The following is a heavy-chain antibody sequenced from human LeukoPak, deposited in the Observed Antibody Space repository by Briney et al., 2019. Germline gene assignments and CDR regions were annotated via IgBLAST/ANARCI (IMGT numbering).Heavy chain of an antibody. CDR2: INPDGTTT. CDR1: GFTISTYW. D-gene: IGHD3-22*01. CDR3: AKDLDSSGYYWMLPFDP. Sequence: PGGSLRLSCAASGFTISTYWMHWVRQAPGKGLEWVSRINPDGTTTAYADSVKGRFTISRDNSKNTLYLQMNSLRAEDTAVYYCAKDLDSSGYYWMLPFDPWGQGTLVTVSS. J-gene: IGHJ5*02. V-gene: IGHV3-74*01.